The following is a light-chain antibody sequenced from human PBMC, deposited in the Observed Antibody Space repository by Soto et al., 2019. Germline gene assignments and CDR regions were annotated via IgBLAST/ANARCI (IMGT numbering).Light chain of an antibody. CDR2: AAS. CDR3: QRSYSTPYT. J-gene: IGKJ2*01. CDR1: QSISSY. Sequence: DIQMTQSPSSLSSSVGDRVTITCRASQSISSYLNWYQQKPGKAPKPLIYAASSLQSGVPSRFSGSGSGTDFTLTISSLQPEDVATYYCQRSYSTPYTFGQGTKLEIK. V-gene: IGKV1-39*01.